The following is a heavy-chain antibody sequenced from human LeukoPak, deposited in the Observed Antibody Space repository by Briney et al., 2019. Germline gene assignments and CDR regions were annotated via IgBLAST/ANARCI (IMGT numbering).Heavy chain of an antibody. D-gene: IGHD1-26*01. Sequence: ASVEVSCKASGGTFSSYAISWVRQAPGQGLEWMGGIIPIFGTANYAQKFQGRVTITADESTSTAYMELSSLRSEDTAVYYCARDGSGSYPFDYWGQGTLVTVSS. CDR2: IIPIFGTA. J-gene: IGHJ4*02. CDR3: ARDGSGSYPFDY. V-gene: IGHV1-69*13. CDR1: GGTFSSYA.